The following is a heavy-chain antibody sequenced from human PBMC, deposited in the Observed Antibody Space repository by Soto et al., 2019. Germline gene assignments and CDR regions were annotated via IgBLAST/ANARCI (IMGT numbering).Heavy chain of an antibody. CDR1: GFTFDDYA. J-gene: IGHJ4*02. CDR3: AKDIGVGYSSGWFDY. V-gene: IGHV3-9*01. CDR2: ISWNSGSI. Sequence: EVQLVESGGGLVQPGRSLRLSCAASGFTFDDYAMHWVRQAPGKGLEWVSGISWNSGSIGYADSVKGRFTISRDNAKNSLYLQMNSLRAEDTALYYCAKDIGVGYSSGWFDYWGQGTLVTVSS. D-gene: IGHD6-19*01.